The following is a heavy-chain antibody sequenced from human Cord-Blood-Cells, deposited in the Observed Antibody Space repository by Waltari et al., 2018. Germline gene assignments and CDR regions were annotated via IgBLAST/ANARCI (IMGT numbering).Heavy chain of an antibody. V-gene: IGHV4-39*01. CDR3: ARLSAYSSSS. Sequence: QLQLQESGPGLVKPSETLSLTCTVSGGSISSSSYYWGWIRQPPGKGLEWIGSIYYSGSTYYNPSLKSRVTISVDTSKNQFSLKLSPVTAADTAVYYCARLSAYSSSSWGQGTLVTVSS. J-gene: IGHJ5*02. D-gene: IGHD6-6*01. CDR1: GGSISSSSYY. CDR2: IYYSGST.